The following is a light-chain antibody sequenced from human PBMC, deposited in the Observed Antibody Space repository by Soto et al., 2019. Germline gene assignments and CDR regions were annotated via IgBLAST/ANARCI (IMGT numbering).Light chain of an antibody. CDR2: MGS. Sequence: DIVMTQSPLSLPATPGEPASISCRSSQSLLHSNGYNFLDWYVQKPGQSPQLLIYMGSNRASGVPDRLSGSGSGTDFTLKISRVEAEDVGVYYCMQALQTPRTFGQGTKVEIK. CDR3: MQALQTPRT. V-gene: IGKV2-28*01. CDR1: QSLLHSNGYNF. J-gene: IGKJ1*01.